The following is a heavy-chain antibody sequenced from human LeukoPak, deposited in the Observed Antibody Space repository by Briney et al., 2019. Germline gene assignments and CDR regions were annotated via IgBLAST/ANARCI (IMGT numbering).Heavy chain of an antibody. V-gene: IGHV4-39*01. D-gene: IGHD2-2*01. Sequence: SETLSLTCTVSGGSISSSSYYWGWIRQPPGKGLEWIGSIYYSGSTYYNPSLKSRVTISVDTSKNQFSLKLSSVTAADTAVYYCARLVPAADGWGQGTLVTVSS. CDR2: IYYSGST. J-gene: IGHJ4*02. CDR1: GGSISSSSYY. CDR3: ARLVPAADG.